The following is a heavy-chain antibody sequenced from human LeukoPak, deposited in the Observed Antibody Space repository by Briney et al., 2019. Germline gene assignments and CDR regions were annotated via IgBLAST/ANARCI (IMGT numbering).Heavy chain of an antibody. CDR1: GGSISSGGYS. V-gene: IGHV4-31*11. J-gene: IGHJ4*02. CDR2: IYYSGST. Sequence: SETLSLTCAVSGGSISSGGYSWSWIRRPPGKGLEWIGYIYYSGSTYYNPSLKSRVTISVDTSKNQFSLKLSSVTAADTAVYYCARGDYGGENFDYRGQGTLVTVSS. D-gene: IGHD4-23*01. CDR3: ARGDYGGENFDY.